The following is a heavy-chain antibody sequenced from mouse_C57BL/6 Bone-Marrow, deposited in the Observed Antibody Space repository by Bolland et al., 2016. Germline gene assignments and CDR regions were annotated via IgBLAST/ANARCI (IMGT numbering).Heavy chain of an antibody. V-gene: IGHV5-6*01. CDR3: ASGCAFISAGGNYFDY. J-gene: IGHJ2*01. Sequence: KGRFTISRDNAKNTLYLQMSSLKSEDTAMYYCASGCAFISAGGNYFDYWGQGT. D-gene: IGHD6-2*01.